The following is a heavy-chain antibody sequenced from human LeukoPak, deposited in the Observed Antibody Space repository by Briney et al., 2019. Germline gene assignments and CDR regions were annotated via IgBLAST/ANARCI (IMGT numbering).Heavy chain of an antibody. CDR2: IIPIFGTA. D-gene: IGHD3-22*01. CDR3: ARDNYYDSSGYPSLDGMDV. J-gene: IGHJ6*02. V-gene: IGHV1-69*13. Sequence: ASVKVSCKASGGTFSSYAISWVRQAPGQGLEWMGGIIPIFGTANYAQKFQGRVTITADESTSTAYMELSGLRSEDTAVYYCARDNYYDSSGYPSLDGMDVWGQGTTVTVSS. CDR1: GGTFSSYA.